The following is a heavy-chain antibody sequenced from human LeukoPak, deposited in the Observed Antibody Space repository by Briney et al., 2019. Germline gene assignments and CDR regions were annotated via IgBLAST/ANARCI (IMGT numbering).Heavy chain of an antibody. Sequence: SETLSLTCAVYGGSFSGYYWSWIRQPPGKGLEWIGEINHSGSTNYNPSLKSRVTISVDTSKNQFSLRLSSVTAADTAVCYCARVSGYDWESFHDYWSQGILVTVSS. CDR1: GGSFSGYY. D-gene: IGHD5-12*01. CDR3: ARVSGYDWESFHDY. J-gene: IGHJ4*02. CDR2: INHSGST. V-gene: IGHV4-34*01.